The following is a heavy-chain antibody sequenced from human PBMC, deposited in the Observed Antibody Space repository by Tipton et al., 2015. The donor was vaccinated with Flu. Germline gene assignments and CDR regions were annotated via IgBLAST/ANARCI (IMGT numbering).Heavy chain of an antibody. D-gene: IGHD2-21*02. Sequence: GSLRLSCAASGFIFSSHWMTWVRQAPGKGLEWLAAIKEDGSEKYYVDSVKGRFTISRDNAENSLYLQMSSLRAEDTAVYYCARVRIVVGTVGPAHDYWGQGTLVTVS. J-gene: IGHJ4*02. V-gene: IGHV3-7*01. CDR2: IKEDGSEK. CDR1: GFIFSSHW. CDR3: ARVRIVVGTVGPAHDY.